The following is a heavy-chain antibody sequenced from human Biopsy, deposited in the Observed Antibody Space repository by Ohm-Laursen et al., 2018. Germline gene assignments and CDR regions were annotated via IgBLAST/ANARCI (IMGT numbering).Heavy chain of an antibody. Sequence: RLSCAASGFTFSSFAMSWVRQAPGKGLVWVSGISDSGGSTHYADSVKGRFSISRDTSKNTLYLQMNSLRAEDTAVYYCAKDVFGGFSGSTDYYAYYFDSWGQGTLVTVSS. CDR3: AKDVFGGFSGSTDYYAYYFDS. D-gene: IGHD3-10*02. CDR2: ISDSGGST. CDR1: GFTFSSFA. J-gene: IGHJ4*02. V-gene: IGHV3-23*01.